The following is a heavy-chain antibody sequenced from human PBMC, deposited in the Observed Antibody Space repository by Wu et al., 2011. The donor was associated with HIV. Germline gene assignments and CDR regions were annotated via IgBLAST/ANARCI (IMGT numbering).Heavy chain of an antibody. CDR2: INPSGGST. V-gene: IGHV1-46*01. D-gene: IGHD3-10*01. Sequence: QVQLVQSGAEVKKPGSSVKVSCKAFGGTFSSYAISWVRQAPGQGLEWMGRINPSGGSTNNAQKFQGRVTMTRDTSTSTVYMELSSLRSEDTAVYYCARDRPPDGGYGHSYYFYGMDVWGQGTTVTVSS. J-gene: IGHJ6*02. CDR1: GGTFSSYA. CDR3: ARDRPPDGGYGHSYYFYGMDV.